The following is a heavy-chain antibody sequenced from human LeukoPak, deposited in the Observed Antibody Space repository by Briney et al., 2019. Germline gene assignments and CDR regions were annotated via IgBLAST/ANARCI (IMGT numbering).Heavy chain of an antibody. J-gene: IGHJ6*03. D-gene: IGHD4-17*01. Sequence: PGGSLRLSCAASGFTFSSYGMHWVRQAPGKGLEWVAFIRYDGSNKYYADSVKGRFTISRDNSKNTLYLQMNSLRAEDTAVYYCAKPLYGDYLYYYYYYMDVWGKGTTVTVSS. CDR3: AKPLYGDYLYYYYYYMDV. CDR2: IRYDGSNK. CDR1: GFTFSSYG. V-gene: IGHV3-30*02.